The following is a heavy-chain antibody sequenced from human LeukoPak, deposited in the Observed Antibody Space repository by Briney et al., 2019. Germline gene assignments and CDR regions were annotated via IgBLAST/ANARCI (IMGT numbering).Heavy chain of an antibody. CDR3: ARSRSYCSSTSCYMDYYYYMDV. J-gene: IGHJ6*03. D-gene: IGHD2-2*02. Sequence: ASVKVSCKASGYTFTSYYMHWVRQAPGQGLEWMGIINPSGGSTSYAQKFQGRVTMTRDMSTSTVYMELSSLRPEDTAVYYCARSRSYCSSTSCYMDYYYYMDVWGKGTTVTVSS. CDR1: GYTFTSYY. CDR2: INPSGGST. V-gene: IGHV1-46*01.